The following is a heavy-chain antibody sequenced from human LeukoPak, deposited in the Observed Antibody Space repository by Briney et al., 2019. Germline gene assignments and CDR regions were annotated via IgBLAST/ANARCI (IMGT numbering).Heavy chain of an antibody. D-gene: IGHD6-19*01. Sequence: PSETLSLTCTVSGGSISSYYWRWIRQPPGKGREWVGYIYYSQNTNYNPSLTSRVTISVDTSKNQCSLTLSSVTAADTAVYYCARGIAVAVFDYWGHGTLVTASS. J-gene: IGHJ4*01. CDR3: ARGIAVAVFDY. CDR1: GGSISSYY. V-gene: IGHV4-59*01. CDR2: IYYSQNT.